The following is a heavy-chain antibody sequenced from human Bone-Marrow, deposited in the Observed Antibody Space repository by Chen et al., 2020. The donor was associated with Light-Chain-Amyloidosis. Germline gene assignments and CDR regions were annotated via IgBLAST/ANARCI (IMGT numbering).Heavy chain of an antibody. J-gene: IGHJ3*02. CDR2: IYYSGST. CDR1: GGSISSYY. D-gene: IGHD2-15*01. V-gene: IGHV4-59*01. Sequence: QVQLQESGPGLVKPSETLSLTCTVSGGSISSYYWSWIRQPPGKGLEWIGYIYYSGSTNYNPSLKSRVTISVDTSKNQFSLKLSSVTAADTAVYYCARGGYWSGGSCYLGDAFDIWGQGTMVTVSS. CDR3: ARGGYWSGGSCYLGDAFDI.